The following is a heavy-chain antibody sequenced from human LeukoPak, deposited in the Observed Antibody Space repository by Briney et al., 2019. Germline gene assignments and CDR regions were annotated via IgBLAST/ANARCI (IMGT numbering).Heavy chain of an antibody. J-gene: IGHJ4*02. D-gene: IGHD5-24*01. CDR2: ISYDGSNK. CDR1: GFTFSSYG. CDR3: AKDVLWRDEMATINGIFY. V-gene: IGHV3-30*18. Sequence: PGGSLRLSCAASGFTFSSYGMHWVRQAPGKGLEWLAVISYDGSNKYYADSVKGRFTISRDNSKNTLYLQMNSLRAEDTAVYYCAKDVLWRDEMATINGIFYWGQGTLVTVSS.